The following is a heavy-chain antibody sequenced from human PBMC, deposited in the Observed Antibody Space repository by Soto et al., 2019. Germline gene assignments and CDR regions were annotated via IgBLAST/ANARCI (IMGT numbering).Heavy chain of an antibody. Sequence: LRLSCAASGFTFNNHYIDWVRQAPGKGLEWVGRTRNKANSFTTHYAASVKGRFTISRDDSKRSLYLQMNNLKTEDTAVYYCARSGSSTSCYDHWGQGPLVPVSS. V-gene: IGHV3-72*01. CDR1: GFTFNNHY. J-gene: IGHJ4*02. CDR2: TRNKANSFTT. CDR3: ARSGSSTSCYDH. D-gene: IGHD2-2*01.